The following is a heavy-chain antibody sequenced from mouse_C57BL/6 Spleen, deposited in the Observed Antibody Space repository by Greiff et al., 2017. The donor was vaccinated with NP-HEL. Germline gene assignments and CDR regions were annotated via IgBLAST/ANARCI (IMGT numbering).Heavy chain of an antibody. CDR1: GYSITSGYY. Sequence: DVKLQESGPGLVKPSQSLSLTCSVTGYSITSGYYWNWIRQFPGNKLEWMGYISYDGSNNYNPSLKNRISITRDTSKNQFFLKLNSVTTEDTATYYCARGTVVNYFDYWGQGTTLTVSS. J-gene: IGHJ2*01. CDR2: ISYDGSN. D-gene: IGHD1-1*01. CDR3: ARGTVVNYFDY. V-gene: IGHV3-6*01.